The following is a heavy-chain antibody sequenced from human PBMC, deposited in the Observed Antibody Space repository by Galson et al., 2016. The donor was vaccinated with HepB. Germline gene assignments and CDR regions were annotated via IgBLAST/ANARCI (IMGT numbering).Heavy chain of an antibody. Sequence: SLRLSCAASGFTFSSYSMNWVRQAPGKGLEWVSSISSSNSYIYYADSVKGRFTISRDNAKNSLYLQMNSLRAEDTAVYYCARGDIVGAIFDYWGQGTVVTVSS. J-gene: IGHJ4*03. CDR3: ARGDIVGAIFDY. V-gene: IGHV3-21*01. D-gene: IGHD1-26*01. CDR2: ISSSNSYI. CDR1: GFTFSSYS.